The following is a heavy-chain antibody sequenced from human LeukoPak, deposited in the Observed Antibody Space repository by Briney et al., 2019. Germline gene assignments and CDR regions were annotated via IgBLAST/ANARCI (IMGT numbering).Heavy chain of an antibody. Sequence: GGSLRLSCAASGFTFNSYAMNWVRQAPGQGLECVSAISDSGSKTYYADSVKGRFTISRDNSKNTLYLQMNSLRAEDTAVYYCAKRILTGYPNYGMDVWGKGTTVTVSS. CDR2: ISDSGSKT. CDR1: GFTFNSYA. V-gene: IGHV3-23*01. CDR3: AKRILTGYPNYGMDV. D-gene: IGHD3-9*01. J-gene: IGHJ6*04.